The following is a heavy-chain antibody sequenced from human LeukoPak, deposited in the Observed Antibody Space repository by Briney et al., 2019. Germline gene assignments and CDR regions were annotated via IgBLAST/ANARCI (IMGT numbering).Heavy chain of an antibody. CDR1: GFAFSDYY. CDR3: ARSMITVASTAWAY. D-gene: IGHD6-19*01. Sequence: GGSLRLSCAASGFAFSDYYMTWVRQAPGKGLEWISYISISGNDKYYADSVKGRFTISRDNAKDSLHLQMNSLRAEDTAVYYCARSMITVASTAWAYWGQGTLVTVSS. V-gene: IGHV3-11*01. CDR2: ISISGNDK. J-gene: IGHJ4*02.